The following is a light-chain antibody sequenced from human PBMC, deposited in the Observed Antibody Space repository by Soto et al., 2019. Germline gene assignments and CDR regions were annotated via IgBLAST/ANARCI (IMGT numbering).Light chain of an antibody. CDR2: AAA. CDR1: QDIDSY. V-gene: IGKV1-9*01. J-gene: IGKJ3*01. Sequence: IPLTQSPSSLSASVGDRVTFTCRASQDIDSYLGWYQQMPGKAPKLLISAAATLQSGVPPRFSGSGSGTEFTLTISSLQPEDFATYFCQKLNGDPPFTFGPGTTVEIK. CDR3: QKLNGDPPFT.